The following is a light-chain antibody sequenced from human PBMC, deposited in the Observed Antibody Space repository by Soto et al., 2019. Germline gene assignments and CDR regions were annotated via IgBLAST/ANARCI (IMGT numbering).Light chain of an antibody. CDR1: SSNIGAGFD. V-gene: IGLV1-40*01. Sequence: QSVLTQPPSVSGAPGQRVTISCTGSSSNIGAGFDVHWYQQLPGTAPKLLIYGNSNRPSGVPDRFSGSRSGTSASQAITGLQAEDEADYYCQSYDSSLTGSKVFGSGTKATVL. J-gene: IGLJ1*01. CDR3: QSYDSSLTGSKV. CDR2: GNS.